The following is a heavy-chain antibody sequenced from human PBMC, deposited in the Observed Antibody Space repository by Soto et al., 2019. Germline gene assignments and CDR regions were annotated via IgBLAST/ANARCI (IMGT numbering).Heavy chain of an antibody. CDR2: ISYGGGT. CDR1: GGSIKSGGYC. Sequence: QVQLQESGPGLVKPSQTLSLTCTVSGGSIKSGGYCWCWIRQHPGKGLDWIGCISYGGGTSYNPHVKRRVTIAVETTKTQFYLKLTSVTATDTAVYYCSRGILVWGQGALITVSS. D-gene: IGHD5-18*01. CDR3: SRGILV. V-gene: IGHV4-31*03. J-gene: IGHJ4*02.